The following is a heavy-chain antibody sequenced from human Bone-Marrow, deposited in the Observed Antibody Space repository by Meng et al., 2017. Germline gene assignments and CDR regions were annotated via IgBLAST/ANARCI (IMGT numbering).Heavy chain of an antibody. CDR2: INAANGKI. D-gene: IGHD2-15*01. CDR3: ARGPDPGGYCSGGSCYSPFDY. Sequence: ASVKVSCKASGYSFTNYAIHWVRQAPGQRLEWLGWINAANGKIKYSQKFQGRLTITRDTSANTAYMELSSLRSEDTAVYYCARGPDPGGYCSGGSCYSPFDYWGQGTLVTVSS. V-gene: IGHV1-3*01. CDR1: GYSFTNYA. J-gene: IGHJ4*02.